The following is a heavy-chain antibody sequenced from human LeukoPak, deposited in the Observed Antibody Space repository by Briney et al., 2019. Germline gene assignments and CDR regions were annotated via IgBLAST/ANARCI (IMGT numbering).Heavy chain of an antibody. CDR1: GFTFSSYA. CDR3: AKVRDTRDWYKDAFDV. J-gene: IGHJ3*01. D-gene: IGHD6-19*01. Sequence: GGSLRLSCAASGFTFSSYAMSWVRQAPGKGLEWVSAITGTSGSTYYVASVKGRFTVSRDNSRNTLYLQMSSLRAEDSAMYYCAKVRDTRDWYKDAFDVWGQGTRVTVSS. CDR2: ITGTSGST. V-gene: IGHV3-23*01.